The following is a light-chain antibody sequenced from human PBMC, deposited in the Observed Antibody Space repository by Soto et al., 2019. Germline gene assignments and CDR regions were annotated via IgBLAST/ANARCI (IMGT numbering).Light chain of an antibody. CDR3: QQYNNWPPIT. CDR1: QGVRSSY. Sequence: EIELTQSPGTLSLSPGERATLSCRASQGVRSSYLAWYQQKPGQAPRLLIYGASSRATGIPARFSGSGSGTEFTLTISSLQSEDFAVYYCQQYNNWPPITFGQGTRLETK. CDR2: GAS. J-gene: IGKJ5*01. V-gene: IGKV3-15*01.